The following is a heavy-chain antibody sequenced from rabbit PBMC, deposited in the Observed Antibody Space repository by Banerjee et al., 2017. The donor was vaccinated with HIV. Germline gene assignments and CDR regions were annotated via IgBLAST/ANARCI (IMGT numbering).Heavy chain of an antibody. V-gene: IGHV1S40*01. Sequence: QSLEESGGDLVKPGASLTLTCTASGFSFSSSYYMCWVRQAPGKGLEWIACIYAGSSGSTYYASWAKGRFTISKTSSTTVTLQMTSLTAADTATYFCARAGDYDDYGDPYFNLWGPGTLVTVS. J-gene: IGHJ4*01. D-gene: IGHD2-1*01. CDR2: IYAGSSGST. CDR3: ARAGDYDDYGDPYFNL. CDR1: GFSFSSSYY.